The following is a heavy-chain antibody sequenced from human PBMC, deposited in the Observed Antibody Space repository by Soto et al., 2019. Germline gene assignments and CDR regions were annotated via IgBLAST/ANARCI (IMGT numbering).Heavy chain of an antibody. CDR1: GYTFTSYG. CDR2: ISAYNGNT. D-gene: IGHD2-8*01. CDR3: ARQHCTNCVCYTRGDAFDI. Sequence: QVRLWQSGAEVKKPGASVKVSCKASGYTFTSYGISWLRQAPGQGLEWMGWISAYNGNTNYAQKLQGRVTMTTDTSASTAYMELRSLRSDDTAVYYCARQHCTNCVCYTRGDAFDIWGQGTIVTVSS. V-gene: IGHV1-18*01. J-gene: IGHJ3*02.